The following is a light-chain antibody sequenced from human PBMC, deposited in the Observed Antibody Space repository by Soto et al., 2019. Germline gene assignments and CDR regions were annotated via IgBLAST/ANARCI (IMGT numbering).Light chain of an antibody. V-gene: IGKV3-11*01. CDR3: QQRKNWPPLT. CDR2: DAS. CDR1: QSVSSY. J-gene: IGKJ4*01. Sequence: DIVLTQSPATLSLSPGERATLSCRASQSVSSYLAWYQQKPGKAPRLLIYDASNMATGIPARFSGSGSGTDFTLTTSSLEPADFVVYYCQQRKNWPPLTFGGGTKVDIK.